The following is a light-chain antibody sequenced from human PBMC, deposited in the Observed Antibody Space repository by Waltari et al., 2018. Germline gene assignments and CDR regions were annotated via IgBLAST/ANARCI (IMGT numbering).Light chain of an antibody. V-gene: IGLV2-14*01. CDR3: SSQSSNDVVL. Sequence: QSALTQPASVSGSPGQSVTIFCAGTSTDVGGYNSVSWYQEHPGQAPRVIIYDVSDRQSGVSHRFSGSKSGNTASLTISGLHAEDEADYYCSSQSSNDVVLFGGGTKLTVL. J-gene: IGLJ2*01. CDR2: DVS. CDR1: STDVGGYNS.